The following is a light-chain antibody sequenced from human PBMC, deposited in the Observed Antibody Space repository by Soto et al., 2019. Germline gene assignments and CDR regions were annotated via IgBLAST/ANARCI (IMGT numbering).Light chain of an antibody. Sequence: AIRMTQSPSSLSASTGDRVTITCRASQGISSYLAWYQQKPGKAPKLLIYAASTLQSGVPSRFSGSGSGTDFTLTISCLQSEDCATYYCQQYYSYSYTFGQGTKLEIK. V-gene: IGKV1-8*01. J-gene: IGKJ2*01. CDR3: QQYYSYSYT. CDR1: QGISSY. CDR2: AAS.